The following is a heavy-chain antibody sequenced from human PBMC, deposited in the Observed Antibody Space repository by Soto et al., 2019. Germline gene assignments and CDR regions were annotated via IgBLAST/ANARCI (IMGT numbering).Heavy chain of an antibody. CDR2: ISYDGSNK. V-gene: IGHV3-30*18. D-gene: IGHD6-13*01. CDR3: AKDLGQQLPLGY. J-gene: IGHJ4*02. CDR1: GFTFSSYG. Sequence: VQLVESGGGVVQPGRSLRLSCAASGFTFSSYGMHWVRQAPGKGLEWVAVISYDGSNKYYADSVKGRFTISRDNSKNTLYLQMNSLRAEDTAVYYCAKDLGQQLPLGYWGQGTLVTVSS.